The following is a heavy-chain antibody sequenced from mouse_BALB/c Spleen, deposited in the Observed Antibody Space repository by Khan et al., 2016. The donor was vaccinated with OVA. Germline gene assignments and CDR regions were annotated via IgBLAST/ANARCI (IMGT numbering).Heavy chain of an antibody. D-gene: IGHD2-14*01. CDR3: ARGYDCFAY. J-gene: IGHJ3*01. CDR2: VNPNTGNT. V-gene: IGHV1-26*01. Sequence: VQLQQSGPDLVKPGASVKMSCKASGYSFTNYYVNWVKQSPGKSLECIGRVNPNTGNTNYNQKFKGKAILTVDTSSSTAYMELRGLTSEDSAVYYCARGYDCFAYGGRGTLVTVSA. CDR1: GYSFTNYY.